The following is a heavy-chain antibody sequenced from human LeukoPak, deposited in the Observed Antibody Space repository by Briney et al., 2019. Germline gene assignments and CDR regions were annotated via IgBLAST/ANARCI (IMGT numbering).Heavy chain of an antibody. D-gene: IGHD2-2*01. CDR1: GYSISSGYY. Sequence: PSETLSLTCAVSGYSISSGYYWGWIRQPPGKGLEWIGSIYHSGSTYYNPSLKSRVTISVDTSKNQFSLKLSSVTAADTAVYYCARLLGCSSTSCSPREGWFDPWGQGTLVTVSS. CDR2: IYHSGST. V-gene: IGHV4-38-2*01. CDR3: ARLLGCSSTSCSPREGWFDP. J-gene: IGHJ5*02.